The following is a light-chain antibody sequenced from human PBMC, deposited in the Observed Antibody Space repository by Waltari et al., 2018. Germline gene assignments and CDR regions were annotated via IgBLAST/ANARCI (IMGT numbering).Light chain of an antibody. V-gene: IGKV4-1*01. CDR3: LQFDSFLMFS. CDR2: WAS. CDR1: PNVLNSCHNQNG. J-gene: IGKJ2*01. Sequence: DFVMTQSPDSLAGSLGERATIHCKSRPNVLNSCHNQNGLAWYQQKPGHPPRLLIDWASTRVSGVPDRFSGSGSGTDFTLTINNLQAEDVAVYYCLQFDSFLMFSFGQGTKLEI.